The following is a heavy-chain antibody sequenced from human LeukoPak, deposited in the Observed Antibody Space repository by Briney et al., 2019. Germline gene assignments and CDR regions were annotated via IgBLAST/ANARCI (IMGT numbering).Heavy chain of an antibody. V-gene: IGHV3-30*03. D-gene: IGHD2-8*02. CDR1: GFTFSSYG. J-gene: IGHJ4*02. Sequence: PGGSLRLSCAASGFTFSSYGMHWVRQAPGKGLEWVALISYDETTKYYADSVKGRFTISRDNSKNTVYMQMNSLRTEDTAVYYCARGMGKGPGTDYYFDHWGQGTLVTVSS. CDR3: ARGMGKGPGTDYYFDH. CDR2: ISYDETTK.